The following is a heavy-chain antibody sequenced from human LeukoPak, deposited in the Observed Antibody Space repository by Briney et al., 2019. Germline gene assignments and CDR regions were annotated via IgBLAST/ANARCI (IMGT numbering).Heavy chain of an antibody. D-gene: IGHD6-13*01. CDR3: ARAGYSSAWYYFEY. CDR1: GFTFGSFA. Sequence: GGSLRLSCAASGFTFGSFAMHWVRQAPGKGLEWVALISYHGSNKYYADSVKGRFTISRDNSKNTLYLQMNSLRAEDTAVYYCARAGYSSAWYYFEYWGQGTLVTVSS. V-gene: IGHV3-30-3*01. J-gene: IGHJ4*02. CDR2: ISYHGSNK.